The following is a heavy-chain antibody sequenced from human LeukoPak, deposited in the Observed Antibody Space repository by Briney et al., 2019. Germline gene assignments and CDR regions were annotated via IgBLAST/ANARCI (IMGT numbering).Heavy chain of an antibody. CDR2: IRGSGGNT. V-gene: IGHV3-23*01. D-gene: IGHD1-1*01. Sequence: PGGSLRLSCAASGFTFSSYAMSWVRQAPGKGPEWVSAIRGSGGNTYYADSVKGRFTISRDNSKNTLYLQMNSLRAEDTAVYYCAKAPNWAPDYWGQGTLVTVSS. CDR1: GFTFSSYA. CDR3: AKAPNWAPDY. J-gene: IGHJ4*02.